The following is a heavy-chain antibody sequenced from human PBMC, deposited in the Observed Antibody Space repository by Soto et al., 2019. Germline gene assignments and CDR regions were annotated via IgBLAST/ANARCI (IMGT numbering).Heavy chain of an antibody. CDR1: GYTFTSYA. V-gene: IGHV1-3*01. D-gene: IGHD3-22*01. CDR2: INAGSGNT. CDR3: ARGXXYXYDSSGYCGTFLDAFDI. J-gene: IGHJ3*02. Sequence: ASVKVSCKASGYTFTSYAMHWVRQAPVQMLELMVWINAGSGNTKYSQKFQGRVTITVYTSAITSYMELSILISEDTAVYYYARGXXYXYDSSGYCGTFLDAFDIWGQGTMVTVSS.